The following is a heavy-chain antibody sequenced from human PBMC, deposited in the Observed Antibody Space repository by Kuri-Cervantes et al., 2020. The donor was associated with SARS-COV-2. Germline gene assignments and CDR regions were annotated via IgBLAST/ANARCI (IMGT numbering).Heavy chain of an antibody. D-gene: IGHD4-23*01. V-gene: IGHV3-21*01. J-gene: IGHJ3*02. CDR2: ISSSSSYI. Sequence: GGSLRLSCAASGFTFSSYSMNWVRQAPGKGLEWVSSISSSSSYIYYADSVKGRFTISRDNAKNSLYLQMNSLRAEDTAVYYCARGPVVRDAFDIWGQGTMVTVSS. CDR1: GFTFSSYS. CDR3: ARGPVVRDAFDI.